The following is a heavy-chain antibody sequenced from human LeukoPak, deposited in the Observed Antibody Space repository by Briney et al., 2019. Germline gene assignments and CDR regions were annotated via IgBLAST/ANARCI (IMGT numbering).Heavy chain of an antibody. CDR2: ITSDGGTT. CDR3: ASLGGFARALDY. J-gene: IGHJ4*02. CDR1: GFTFSSYA. V-gene: IGHV3-64*01. D-gene: IGHD3-16*01. Sequence: GGSLRLSCAASGFTFSSYAMHWVRQAPGKGLEYVSAITSDGGTTHYANSVKGKFTISRDNSKNTLYLQMGSLRAEDMAVYYCASLGGFARALDYWGQGTLVTVSS.